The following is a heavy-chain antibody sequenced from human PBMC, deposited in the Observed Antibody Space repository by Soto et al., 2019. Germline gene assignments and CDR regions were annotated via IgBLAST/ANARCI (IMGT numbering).Heavy chain of an antibody. Sequence: PGGSLRLSCAASGLTVSSNYMSWVRQAPGKGLEWVSVIYSGGSTYYADSVKGRFTISRDNSKNTLYLQMNSLRAEDTAVYYCAREWYYYDSSGYYFDYWGQGTLGTVSS. V-gene: IGHV3-53*01. J-gene: IGHJ4*02. CDR1: GLTVSSNY. D-gene: IGHD3-22*01. CDR2: IYSGGST. CDR3: AREWYYYDSSGYYFDY.